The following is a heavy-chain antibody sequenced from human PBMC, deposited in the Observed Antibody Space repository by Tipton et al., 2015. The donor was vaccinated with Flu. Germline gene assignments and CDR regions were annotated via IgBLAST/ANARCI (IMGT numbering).Heavy chain of an antibody. CDR2: ISSSSSYI. V-gene: IGHV3-21*01. D-gene: IGHD2-2*01. CDR3: ARASVVVPAATNPTYYYYGMDV. J-gene: IGHJ6*02. Sequence: PRLSCAASGFTFSSYSMNWVRQAPGKGLEWVSSISSSSSYIYYADSVKGRFTISRDNAKNSLYLQMNSLRAEDTAVYYCARASVVVPAATNPTYYYYGMDVWGQGTTVTVSS. CDR1: GFTFSSYS.